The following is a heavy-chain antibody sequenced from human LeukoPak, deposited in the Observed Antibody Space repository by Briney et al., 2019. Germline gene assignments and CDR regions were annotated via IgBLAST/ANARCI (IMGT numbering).Heavy chain of an antibody. CDR3: ALAAAGTAYFDY. Sequence: ASVKVSCKASGYTFTSYYMHWVRQAAGQGLEWMGIINPSGGSTSYAQKFQGRVTMTRDTSTSTVYMELSSLRSEDTAVYYCALAAAGTAYFDYWGQGTLVTVSS. J-gene: IGHJ4*02. CDR1: GYTFTSYY. D-gene: IGHD6-13*01. V-gene: IGHV1-46*03. CDR2: INPSGGST.